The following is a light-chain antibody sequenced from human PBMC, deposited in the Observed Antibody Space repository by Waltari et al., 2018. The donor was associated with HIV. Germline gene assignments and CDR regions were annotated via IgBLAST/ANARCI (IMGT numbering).Light chain of an antibody. V-gene: IGLV2-14*01. CDR2: GVP. J-gene: IGLJ3*02. CDR1: NNAIGSYAF. CDR3: SSYTNRQTLA. Sequence: QSALTQPASMSGSPGQSITISCTATNNAIGSYAFVSWYPQHPGEAPQLIIFGVPRRPSGVSSRFSGSKSGNTASLIISGLQADDEADYYCSSYTNRQTLAFGGGTKLTVL.